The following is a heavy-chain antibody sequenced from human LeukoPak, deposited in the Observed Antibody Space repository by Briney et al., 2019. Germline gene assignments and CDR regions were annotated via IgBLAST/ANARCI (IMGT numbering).Heavy chain of an antibody. V-gene: IGHV1-2*02. CDR2: INPNSGGT. Sequence: GASVKVSCKASGYTFTGYYMHWVRQAPGQGLEWTGWINPNSGGTNYAQKFQGRVTMTRDTSISTAYMELSRLRSDDTAVYYCVVLLWFGEGNWFDPWGQGTLVTVSS. J-gene: IGHJ5*02. CDR1: GYTFTGYY. D-gene: IGHD3-10*01. CDR3: VVLLWFGEGNWFDP.